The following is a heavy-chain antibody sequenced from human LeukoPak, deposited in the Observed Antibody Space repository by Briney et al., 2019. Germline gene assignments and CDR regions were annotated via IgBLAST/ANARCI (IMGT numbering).Heavy chain of an antibody. Sequence: ASVKVSCEASGGTFSSYAISWVRQAPGQGLEWMGGIIPIFGTANYAQKFQGRVTITTDESTSTAYMELSSLRSEDTAVYYCARVSLKGSTEYDYWGQGTLVTVSS. CDR1: GGTFSSYA. V-gene: IGHV1-69*05. CDR3: ARVSLKGSTEYDY. J-gene: IGHJ4*02. D-gene: IGHD2-15*01. CDR2: IIPIFGTA.